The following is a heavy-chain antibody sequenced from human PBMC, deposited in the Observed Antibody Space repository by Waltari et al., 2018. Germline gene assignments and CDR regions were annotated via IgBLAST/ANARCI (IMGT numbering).Heavy chain of an antibody. J-gene: IGHJ6*02. CDR2: ISDDETSI. Sequence: EEQLLESGGGLVQPGDSLRLSCAGSGFRFSNYWMNWVRQAPGKGLVWVERISDDETSISYADSVKRRFTISRDNAKNTVYLQMKRLRVEGTAVYYCARLAPRTYRSPVPGRHYYYGMDVWGQGTTVTVSS. V-gene: IGHV3-74*01. CDR1: GFRFSNYW. D-gene: IGHD3-10*01. CDR3: ARLAPRTYRSPVPGRHYYYGMDV.